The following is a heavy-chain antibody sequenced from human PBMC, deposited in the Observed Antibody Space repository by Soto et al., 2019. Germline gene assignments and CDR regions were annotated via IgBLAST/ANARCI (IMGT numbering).Heavy chain of an antibody. CDR3: AREVQVHTPAFVY. CDR2: ISPMFGAA. J-gene: IGHJ4*02. Sequence: QVQLVQSGAEMKNPGSPVKVSCQFSGGTFNTYAMNWVRQAPGQGPERMGDISPMFGAANYAPKFQGRVTITADESTGTSYMQLSSLTSEDTALYFCAREVQVHTPAFVYWGQGTLVTVSS. D-gene: IGHD3-10*01. V-gene: IGHV1-69*19. CDR1: GGTFNTYA.